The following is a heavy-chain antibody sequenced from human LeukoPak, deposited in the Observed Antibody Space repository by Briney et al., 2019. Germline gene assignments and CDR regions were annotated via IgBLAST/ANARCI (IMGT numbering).Heavy chain of an antibody. CDR1: GFTFSSYA. D-gene: IGHD2/OR15-2a*01. CDR3: ARFLFKGMDYFDY. V-gene: IGHV3-23*01. Sequence: PGGSLRLSCAASGFTFSSYAMSWVRQAPGKGLEWVSAISGSGSTFYADFVQGRFTISRDNSKNTLYLQMNSLRAEDTAVYYCARFLFKGMDYFDYWGQGTLVTVSS. J-gene: IGHJ4*02. CDR2: ISGSGST.